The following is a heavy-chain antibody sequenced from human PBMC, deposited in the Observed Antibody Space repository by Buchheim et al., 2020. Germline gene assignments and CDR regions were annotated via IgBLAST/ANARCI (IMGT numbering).Heavy chain of an antibody. CDR1: GGSISSSNW. J-gene: IGHJ4*02. Sequence: QVQLQESGPGLVKPSGTLSLTCAVSGGSISSSNWWSWVRQPPGKGLEWIGEINHSGSTNYNPSLKSRVTISVDTSQNQFSLKLSSVTAADTAVYYCARRPKNYYGSGSYYKREFDYWGQGTL. CDR2: INHSGST. D-gene: IGHD3-10*01. CDR3: ARRPKNYYGSGSYYKREFDY. V-gene: IGHV4-4*02.